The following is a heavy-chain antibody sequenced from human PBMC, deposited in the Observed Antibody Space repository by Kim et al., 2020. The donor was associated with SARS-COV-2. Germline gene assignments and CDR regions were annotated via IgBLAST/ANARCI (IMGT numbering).Heavy chain of an antibody. J-gene: IGHJ4*02. V-gene: IGHV4-31*03. CDR3: ARGVIGLGRKTDY. CDR2: IYYSGST. CDR1: GGSISSGGYS. D-gene: IGHD3-10*01. Sequence: SETLSLTCTVSGGSISSGGYSWSWIRQHPGKGLEWIGYIYYSGSTYYNPSLKSRVTISVDTSKNQFSLKVRSVTAADTAVYYCARGVIGLGRKTDYWGQGTLVTVSS.